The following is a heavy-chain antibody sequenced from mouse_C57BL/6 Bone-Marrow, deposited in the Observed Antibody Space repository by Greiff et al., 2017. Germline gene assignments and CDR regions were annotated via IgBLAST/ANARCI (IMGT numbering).Heavy chain of an antibody. D-gene: IGHD2-4*01. CDR3: AILYYDYDREYYFDY. Sequence: QVQLQQSGAELMKPGASVKLSCKATGYTFAGYWIEWVKQRPGHGLEWIGEILPGSGSTNYNEKFKGKATFTADTSSNTAYMQLSSLTTEDSAIYYCAILYYDYDREYYFDYWGQGTTLTVSS. CDR1: GYTFAGYW. V-gene: IGHV1-9*01. J-gene: IGHJ2*01. CDR2: ILPGSGST.